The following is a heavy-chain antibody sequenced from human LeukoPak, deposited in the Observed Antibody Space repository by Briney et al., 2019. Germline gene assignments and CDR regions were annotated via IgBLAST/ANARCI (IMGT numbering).Heavy chain of an antibody. D-gene: IGHD4-11*01. V-gene: IGHV4-38-2*01. Sequence: PSETLSLTRAVSGYSISSGYYWGWIRQPPGKGLEWIGSIYRSGSTYYNPSLKSRVTISVDTSKNQFSLKLSSVTAADTAVYYCARHGPNDYSNYLMVGRPKYYYYYMDVWGKGTTVTVSS. CDR1: GYSISSGYY. CDR2: IYRSGST. J-gene: IGHJ6*03. CDR3: ARHGPNDYSNYLMVGRPKYYYYYMDV.